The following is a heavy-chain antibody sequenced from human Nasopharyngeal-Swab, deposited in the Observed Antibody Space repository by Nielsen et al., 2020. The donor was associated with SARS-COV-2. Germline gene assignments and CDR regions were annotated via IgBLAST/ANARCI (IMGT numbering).Heavy chain of an antibody. CDR3: ARGPYYDFWSGPKWYYYYYMDV. V-gene: IGHV3-30-3*01. CDR1: GFTFSSYW. J-gene: IGHJ6*03. D-gene: IGHD3-3*01. CDR2: ISYDGSNK. Sequence: GESLKISCAASGFTFSSYWMSWVRQAPGKGLGWVAVISYDGSNKYYADSVKGRFTISRDNSKNTLYLQMNSLRAEDTAVYYCARGPYYDFWSGPKWYYYYYMDVWGKGTTVTVSS.